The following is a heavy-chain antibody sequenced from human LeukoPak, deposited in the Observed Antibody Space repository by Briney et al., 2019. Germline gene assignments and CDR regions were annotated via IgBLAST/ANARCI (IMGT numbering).Heavy chain of an antibody. CDR1: GFTFSTYH. V-gene: IGHV3-30-3*01. CDR2: ISYDGSNK. D-gene: IGHD6-19*01. CDR3: ARSGAAVAGFDY. Sequence: PGGSLRLSCAASGFTFSTYHMHWVRQAPGKGLELVSLISYDGSNKYYADSVKGRFTISSDSSKNTLYLQMNSLRPEDTAVYYCARSGAAVAGFDYWGQGTLVTVSS. J-gene: IGHJ4*02.